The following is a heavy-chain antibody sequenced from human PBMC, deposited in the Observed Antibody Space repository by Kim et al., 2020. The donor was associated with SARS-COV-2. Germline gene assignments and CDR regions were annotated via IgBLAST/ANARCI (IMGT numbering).Heavy chain of an antibody. CDR2: IIPIFGTA. D-gene: IGHD2-21*02. V-gene: IGHV1-69*13. CDR1: GGTFSSYA. CDR3: ARGQAYCGGDCYPLFDY. J-gene: IGHJ4*02. Sequence: SVKVSCKASGGTFSSYAISWVRQAPGQGLEWMGGIIPIFGTANYAQKLQGRVTITADESTSTAYMELSSLRSEDTAVYYCARGQAYCGGDCYPLFDYWGQGTLVTVSS.